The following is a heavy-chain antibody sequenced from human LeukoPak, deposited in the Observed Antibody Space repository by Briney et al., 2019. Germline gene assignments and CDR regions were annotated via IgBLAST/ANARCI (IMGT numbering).Heavy chain of an antibody. CDR2: ISSVSSYI. J-gene: IGHJ3*02. Sequence: PGGSLRLSCAASGFTFSNYNINWVRQSPGKGLEWVSSISSVSSYIYYADAVKGRFTISRDNAKNSLYLQINSLRAEDTAVYYCARDSYWLGGTIGAFDIWGQGTMVTVSS. D-gene: IGHD3-10*01. CDR3: ARDSYWLGGTIGAFDI. CDR1: GFTFSNYN. V-gene: IGHV3-21*01.